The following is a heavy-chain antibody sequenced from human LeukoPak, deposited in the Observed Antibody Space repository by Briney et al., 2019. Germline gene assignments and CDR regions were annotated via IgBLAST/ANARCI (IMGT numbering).Heavy chain of an antibody. CDR2: IYTSGST. V-gene: IGHV4-4*07. CDR3: ARQHRSSSGYYARYFDY. Sequence: SETLSLTCTVSGGSISSYYWSWIRQPAGKGLEWIGRIYTSGSTNYNPSLKSRVTISVDTSKNQFSLKLSSVTAADTAVYYCARQHRSSSGYYARYFDYWGQGTLVTVSS. CDR1: GGSISSYY. J-gene: IGHJ4*02. D-gene: IGHD3-22*01.